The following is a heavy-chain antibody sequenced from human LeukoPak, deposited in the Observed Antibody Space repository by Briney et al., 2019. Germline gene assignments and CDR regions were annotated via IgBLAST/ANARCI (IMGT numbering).Heavy chain of an antibody. Sequence: GGALRLSCAASGFTFSDYYMSWIRQAPGKGLEWVSYISSSGSTIYYADSVKGRFTISRDNAQNSLYLQMNSLRAEDTAIYYCVRDRGTYRPIDYWGQGTLVTVSS. V-gene: IGHV3-11*01. J-gene: IGHJ4*02. D-gene: IGHD1-26*01. CDR1: GFTFSDYY. CDR2: ISSSGSTI. CDR3: VRDRGTYRPIDY.